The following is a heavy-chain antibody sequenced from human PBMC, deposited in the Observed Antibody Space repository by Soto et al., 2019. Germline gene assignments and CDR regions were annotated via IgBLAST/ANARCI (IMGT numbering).Heavy chain of an antibody. CDR2: ISSSSYI. CDR1: GFTFSSYS. Sequence: GWSLRLSCAASGFTFSSYSMNWVRQAPGKGLEWVSSISSSSYIYYADSVKGRFTISRDNAKNSLYLQMNSLRAEDTAVYYCPRDGDNKAYYYYGMDVWGQGITLTLS. V-gene: IGHV3-21*01. D-gene: IGHD7-27*01. CDR3: PRDGDNKAYYYYGMDV. J-gene: IGHJ6*02.